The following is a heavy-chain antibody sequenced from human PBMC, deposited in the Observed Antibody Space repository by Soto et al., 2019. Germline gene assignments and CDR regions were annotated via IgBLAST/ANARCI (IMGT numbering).Heavy chain of an antibody. CDR1: GFTFSSYA. V-gene: IGHV3-23*01. J-gene: IGHJ5*02. D-gene: IGHD1-26*01. CDR2: ISGSGGST. CDR3: AREKVGEEQPPSWSLDP. Sequence: GGSLRLSCAASGFTFSSYAMSWVRQAPGKGLEWVSAISGSGGSTYYADSVKGRVTITRDNSKNTLYLQMNSLRAEDTAVYYCAREKVGEEQPPSWSLDPWGQGTLVTVSS.